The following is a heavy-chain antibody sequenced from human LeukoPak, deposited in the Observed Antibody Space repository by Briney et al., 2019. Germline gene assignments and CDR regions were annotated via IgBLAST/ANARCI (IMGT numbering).Heavy chain of an antibody. CDR1: GYTFTSYD. V-gene: IGHV1-8*01. D-gene: IGHD3-22*01. J-gene: IGHJ4*02. CDR3: ARGVHYYDSSGYTILFDY. Sequence: ASVKVSCKASGYTFTSYDINWVRQATGQGLEWMGLMNPNSGNTGYAQKFQGRVTMTRNTSISTAYMELSSLRSEDTAVYYCARGVHYYDSSGYTILFDYWGQGTLVTVSS. CDR2: MNPNSGNT.